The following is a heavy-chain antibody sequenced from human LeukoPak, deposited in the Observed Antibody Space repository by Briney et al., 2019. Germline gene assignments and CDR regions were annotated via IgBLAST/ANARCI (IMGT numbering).Heavy chain of an antibody. CDR2: IYHSGST. CDR3: ARELERRRFYYYYYMDV. Sequence: SETLSLTCTVSGYSISSGYYWGWIRQPPGKGLEWIGSIYHSGSTYYNPSLKSRVTISVDTSKNQFSLKLSSVTAADTAVYYCARELERRRFYYYYYMDVWGKGTTVTVSS. J-gene: IGHJ6*03. CDR1: GYSISSGYY. V-gene: IGHV4-38-2*02. D-gene: IGHD1-1*01.